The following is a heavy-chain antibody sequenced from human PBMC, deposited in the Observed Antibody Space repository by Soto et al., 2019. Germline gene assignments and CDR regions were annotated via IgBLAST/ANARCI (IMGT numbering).Heavy chain of an antibody. CDR1: GGTFSSCA. D-gene: IGHD1-1*01. V-gene: IGHV1-69*13. J-gene: IGHJ6*02. CDR2: IIPIFGTA. Sequence: GASVKVSCKASGGTFSSCAISWVRQAPGQGLEWMGGIIPIFGTANYAQKFQGRVTITADESTSTAYMELSSLRSEDTAVYYCARTGWNDENYYYGMDVWGQGTTVTVSS. CDR3: ARTGWNDENYYYGMDV.